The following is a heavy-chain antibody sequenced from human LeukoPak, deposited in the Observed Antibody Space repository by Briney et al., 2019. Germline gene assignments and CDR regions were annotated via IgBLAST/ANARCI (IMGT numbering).Heavy chain of an antibody. Sequence: PSEILSLTCTVSGGSISSYYWSWIRQPPGKGLEWIGYIYYSGSTNYNPSLKSRVTISVDTSKNQFSLQLTSVTAADTAVYYCARHYTFDIWGRGTVVSVSS. J-gene: IGHJ3*02. D-gene: IGHD3-10*01. V-gene: IGHV4-59*08. CDR3: ARHYTFDI. CDR1: GGSISSYY. CDR2: IYYSGST.